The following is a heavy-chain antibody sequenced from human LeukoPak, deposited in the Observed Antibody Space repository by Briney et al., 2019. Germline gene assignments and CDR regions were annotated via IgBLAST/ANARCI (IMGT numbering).Heavy chain of an antibody. Sequence: PSETLSLTCTVSGGSISSSSYYWGWIRQPPGKGLEWIGSIYYSGSTYYNPSLKSRVTISVDTSKNQFSLKLSSVTAADTAVYYCARDQFGSGGDYWGQGTLVTVSS. CDR2: IYYSGST. D-gene: IGHD3-10*01. V-gene: IGHV4-39*07. CDR1: GGSISSSSYY. CDR3: ARDQFGSGGDY. J-gene: IGHJ4*02.